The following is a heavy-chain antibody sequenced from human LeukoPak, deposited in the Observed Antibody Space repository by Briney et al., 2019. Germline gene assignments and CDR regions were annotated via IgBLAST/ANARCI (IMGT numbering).Heavy chain of an antibody. CDR1: GFTFSSYW. V-gene: IGHV3-7*01. D-gene: IGHD6-13*01. CDR3: AGRKAAASWFDP. CDR2: IKQDGSEK. J-gene: IGHJ5*02. Sequence: PWGSLRLSCAASGFTFSSYWMSWVRQAPGKGLEWMGNIKQDGSEKYYADSVKGRVTISRNNTKNSLYLQMNSLRAAEKAVFYCAGRKAAASWFDPGDQGQLVPVTS.